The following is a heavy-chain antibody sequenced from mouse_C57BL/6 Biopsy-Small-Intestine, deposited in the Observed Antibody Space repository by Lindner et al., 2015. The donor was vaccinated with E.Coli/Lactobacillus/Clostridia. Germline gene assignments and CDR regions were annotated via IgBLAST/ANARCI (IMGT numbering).Heavy chain of an antibody. V-gene: IGHV1-81*01. Sequence: VQLQESGAELVRPGASVKISCKAFGYTFTSYGISWVKQRTGQGLEWIGEIYPRSGITYYNEKFKGKATLTADKSSSTADMQLSSLTSEDSAVYFCARREGYLYWGQGTLVTVSA. CDR2: IYPRSGIT. CDR3: ARREGYLY. CDR1: GYTFTSYG. D-gene: IGHD2-3*01. J-gene: IGHJ3*01.